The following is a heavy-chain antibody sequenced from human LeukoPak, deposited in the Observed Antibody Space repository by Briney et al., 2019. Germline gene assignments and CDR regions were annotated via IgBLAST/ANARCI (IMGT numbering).Heavy chain of an antibody. CDR1: GYTFTGYY. Sequence: ASVKVSCKASGYTFTGYYMHWVRQAPGQGLEWMGWINPNSGGTNYAQKFQGRVTMTRDTSISTAYMELSRLRSDDTAVYYCARDFTVLRYFDWLAPEKSYYFDYWGQGTLVTVPS. V-gene: IGHV1-2*02. D-gene: IGHD3-9*01. CDR2: INPNSGGT. J-gene: IGHJ4*02. CDR3: ARDFTVLRYFDWLAPEKSYYFDY.